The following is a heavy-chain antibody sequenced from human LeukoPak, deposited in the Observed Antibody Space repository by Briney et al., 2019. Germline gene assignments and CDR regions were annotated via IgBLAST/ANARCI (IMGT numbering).Heavy chain of an antibody. Sequence: GGSLRLSCAASGFTFSSYVMHWVRQAPGKGLEWVAIISYDGSNEYYADSVKGRFTISRDNGKKSLFLEMNSLRAEDTAVYYCARVGALIDYWGQGTLVTVSS. D-gene: IGHD1-26*01. J-gene: IGHJ4*02. V-gene: IGHV3-30*04. CDR3: ARVGALIDY. CDR1: GFTFSSYV. CDR2: ISYDGSNE.